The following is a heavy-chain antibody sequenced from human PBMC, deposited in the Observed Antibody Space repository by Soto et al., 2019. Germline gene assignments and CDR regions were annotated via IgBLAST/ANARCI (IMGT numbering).Heavy chain of an antibody. CDR2: IYHSGST. J-gene: IGHJ3*02. CDR3: ARDHGSGHGDDAFDI. V-gene: IGHV4-4*02. Sequence: QVQLQESGPGLVKPSGALSLTCAVSGGSISSSNWWSWVRQPPGKGLEWIGEIYHSGSTNYNPSLKSRVTISVDKSKNQFSLKLSSVTAADTAVYYCARDHGSGHGDDAFDIWGQGTMVTVSS. D-gene: IGHD6-19*01. CDR1: GGSISSSNW.